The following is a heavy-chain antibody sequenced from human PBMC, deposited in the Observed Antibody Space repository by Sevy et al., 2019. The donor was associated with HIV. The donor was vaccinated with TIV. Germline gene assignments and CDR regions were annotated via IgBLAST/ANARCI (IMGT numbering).Heavy chain of an antibody. D-gene: IGHD3-10*01. V-gene: IGHV3-9*03. CDR3: AKAYGSGLLYGMDV. J-gene: IGHJ6*02. CDR1: GFTFDDYG. Sequence: GGSLRLSCAASGFTFDDYGMHWVRQAPGKGLEWVSGISWNSGAIGYADSVKGRFTISRDNAKNSLYLQMNSLRVEDMALYYCAKAYGSGLLYGMDVWGQGTTVTVSS. CDR2: ISWNSGAI.